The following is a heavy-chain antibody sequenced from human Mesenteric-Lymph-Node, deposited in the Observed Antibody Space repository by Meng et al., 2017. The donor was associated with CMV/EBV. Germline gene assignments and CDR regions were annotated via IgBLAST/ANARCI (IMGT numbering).Heavy chain of an antibody. J-gene: IGHJ4*02. D-gene: IGHD3-3*01. CDR2: IKQDGTEK. CDR1: GFTFSCFW. V-gene: IGHV3-7*01. CDR3: ARQDFWSGYDLDY. Sequence: GESLKISCAASGFTFSCFWMSWVRQAPGKGLGWVANIKQDGTEKYYVDSVKGRFTVSRDNAKNSLYLQMNSLRAEDTAVCYCARQDFWSGYDLDYWGQGTLVTVSS.